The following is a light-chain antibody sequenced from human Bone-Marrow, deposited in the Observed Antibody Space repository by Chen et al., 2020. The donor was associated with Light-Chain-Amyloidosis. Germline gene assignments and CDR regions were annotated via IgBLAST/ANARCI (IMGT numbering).Light chain of an antibody. Sequence: QSVLTQPPSASGTPGQRVALSCSCSSSNIGGRTVTWYQQLPGTAPKLLIYGNSQRPSGVSDRFSGSKSGTSASLAISGLQSEDEADYYCAAWDDSLNDYVFGTGTNVIVL. CDR2: GNS. V-gene: IGLV1-44*01. CDR3: AAWDDSLNDYV. CDR1: SSNIGGRT. J-gene: IGLJ1*01.